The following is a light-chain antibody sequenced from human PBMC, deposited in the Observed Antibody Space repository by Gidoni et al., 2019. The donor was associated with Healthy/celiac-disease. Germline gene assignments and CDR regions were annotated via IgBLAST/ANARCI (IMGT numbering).Light chain of an antibody. CDR1: QSISSY. J-gene: IGKJ1*01. Sequence: DIHMTQSPSSLSASVGDRATITGRASQSISSYLNWYQQKPGKAPKLLIYAASILQSGVPSRFSGSGSGTDFTLTISSLQPEDFATYYCQQSYNTPRTFGQGTKVEIK. CDR2: AAS. V-gene: IGKV1-39*01. CDR3: QQSYNTPRT.